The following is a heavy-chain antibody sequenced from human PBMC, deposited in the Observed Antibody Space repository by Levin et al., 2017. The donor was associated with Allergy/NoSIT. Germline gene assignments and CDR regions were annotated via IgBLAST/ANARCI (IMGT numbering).Heavy chain of an antibody. D-gene: IGHD3-22*01. CDR1: GFKFRNYG. CDR3: ARPKSGYYGDFDY. V-gene: IGHV3-30*03. CDR2: ISYDDSDK. Sequence: GESLKISCAASGFKFRNYGMHWVRQAPGMGLEWVAVISYDDSDKYYVDSVKGRFTISKDNSKNTLYLQMNSLRVEDTAVYYCARPKSGYYGDFDYWGQGTLVTVSS. J-gene: IGHJ4*02.